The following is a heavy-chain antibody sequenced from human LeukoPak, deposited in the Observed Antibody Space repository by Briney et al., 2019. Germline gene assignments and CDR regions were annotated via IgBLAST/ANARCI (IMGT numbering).Heavy chain of an antibody. D-gene: IGHD1-26*01. J-gene: IGHJ4*02. CDR3: ARDLSSGYSGNYGAFEY. Sequence: PGRSLRLSCAASGFTFSGYAMHWVRQAPGKGLEWVAVISYDGNNKHYVDSVKGRFTISRDNSKNTVYLQMNSLRAEDTAVYYCARDLSSGYSGNYGAFEYWGQGTLVIVSS. CDR2: ISYDGNNK. V-gene: IGHV3-30-3*01. CDR1: GFTFSGYA.